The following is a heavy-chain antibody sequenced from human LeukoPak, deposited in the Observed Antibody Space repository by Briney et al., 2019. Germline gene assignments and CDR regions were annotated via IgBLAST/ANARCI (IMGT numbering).Heavy chain of an antibody. CDR1: GGSISSYY. D-gene: IGHD3-3*01. V-gene: IGHV4-4*09. Sequence: PSETLSLTCTVSGGSISSYYWSWIRQPPGKGLEWIGYIYTSGSTNYNPSLKSRVTISVDTSKNQFSLELSSVTAADTAVYYCARHGYDFWSGYFDYWGQGTLVTVSS. CDR3: ARHGYDFWSGYFDY. CDR2: IYTSGST. J-gene: IGHJ4*02.